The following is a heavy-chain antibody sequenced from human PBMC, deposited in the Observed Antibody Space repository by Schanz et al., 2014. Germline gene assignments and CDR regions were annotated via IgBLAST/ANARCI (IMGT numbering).Heavy chain of an antibody. D-gene: IGHD6-13*01. Sequence: QVQLVQSGGEVKKPGASVKVSCKASGYTFRHYGISWLRQAPGQGLEWMGWIHTVTGNPTYAQDFTGRFVFSLDTSVSTAYLQINSLLAEDTAIYYCATEGPRSSWPPHFGYWGQGTLVTVSP. CDR2: IHTVTGNP. V-gene: IGHV7-4-1*02. CDR3: ATEGPRSSWPPHFGY. CDR1: GYTFRHYG. J-gene: IGHJ4*02.